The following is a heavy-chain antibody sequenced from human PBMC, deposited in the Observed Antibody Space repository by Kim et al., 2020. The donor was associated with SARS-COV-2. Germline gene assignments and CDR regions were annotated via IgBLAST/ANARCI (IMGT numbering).Heavy chain of an antibody. CDR1: GFTFSSYA. D-gene: IGHD2-2*02. CDR2: ISGSGGST. CDR3: AKGVVVVPAAIVPAFDY. Sequence: GGSLRLSCAASGFTFSSYAMSWVRQAPGKGLEWVSAISGSGGSTYYADSVKGRFTISRDNSKNTLYLQMNSLRAEDTAVYYCAKGVVVVPAAIVPAFDYWGQGTLVTVSS. J-gene: IGHJ4*02. V-gene: IGHV3-23*01.